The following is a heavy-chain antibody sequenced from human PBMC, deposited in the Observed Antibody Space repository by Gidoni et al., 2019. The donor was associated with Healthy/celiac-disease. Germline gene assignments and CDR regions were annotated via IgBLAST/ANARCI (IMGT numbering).Heavy chain of an antibody. CDR2: ISSSSSYI. CDR3: ARDLESYDFWSGYSFDY. Sequence: EVQLVESGGGLVKPGGSLRLSCAASGFTFSRYSMNWVRQAPGKGLEWVSSISSSSSYIYYADSVKGRFTISRDNAKNSLYLQMNSLRAEDTAVYYCARDLESYDFWSGYSFDYWGQGTLVTVSS. J-gene: IGHJ4*02. CDR1: GFTFSRYS. V-gene: IGHV3-21*01. D-gene: IGHD3-3*01.